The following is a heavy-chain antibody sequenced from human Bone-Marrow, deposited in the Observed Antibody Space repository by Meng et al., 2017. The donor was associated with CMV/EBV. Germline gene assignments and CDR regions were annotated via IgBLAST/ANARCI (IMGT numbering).Heavy chain of an antibody. J-gene: IGHJ3*02. CDR2: INPNSGGT. CDR3: ARDKGRTSPPDAFDI. D-gene: IGHD3-10*01. Sequence: ASVKVSCKASGYTFTGYYMHWVRQAPGQGLEWMGWINPNSGGTNYAQKFQGRVTMTRDTSISTAYMELSRLRSDDTAVYYCARDKGRTSPPDAFDIWGQGTMVTVSS. CDR1: GYTFTGYY. V-gene: IGHV1-2*02.